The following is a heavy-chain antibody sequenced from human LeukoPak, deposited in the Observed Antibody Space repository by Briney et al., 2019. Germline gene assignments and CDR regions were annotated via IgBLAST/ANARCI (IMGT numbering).Heavy chain of an antibody. J-gene: IGHJ4*02. Sequence: PGGSLRLSCAASGFSFSGYALSWVRQAPGKGLEWVSAIDGGGGTPYYADSVKGRFTISRDNSRNTLSLQMNSLRVDDTAVYYCARGFRSVTTWGYFDYWGQGALVTVSS. CDR2: IDGGGGTP. D-gene: IGHD4-17*01. CDR3: ARGFRSVTTWGYFDY. V-gene: IGHV3-23*01. CDR1: GFSFSGYA.